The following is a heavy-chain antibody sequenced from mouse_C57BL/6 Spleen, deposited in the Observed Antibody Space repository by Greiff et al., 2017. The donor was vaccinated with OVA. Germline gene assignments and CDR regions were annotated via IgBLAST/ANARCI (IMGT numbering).Heavy chain of an antibody. CDR2: IYPGSGST. CDR3: ARHQLRPYYAMDY. Sequence: QVHVKQPGAELVKPGASVKMSCKASGYTFTSYWITWVKQRPGQGLEWIGDIYPGSGSTNYNAKFKSKATLTVDTSSSTAYMQLSSLTSEDSAVYYCARHQLRPYYAMDYWGQGTSVTVSS. V-gene: IGHV1-55*01. D-gene: IGHD3-2*02. J-gene: IGHJ4*01. CDR1: GYTFTSYW.